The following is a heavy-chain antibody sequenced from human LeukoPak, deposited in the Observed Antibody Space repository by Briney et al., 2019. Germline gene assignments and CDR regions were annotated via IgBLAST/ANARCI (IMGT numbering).Heavy chain of an antibody. V-gene: IGHV4-31*03. CDR3: ARVKLARGRYFDY. Sequence: SQTLSLTCTVSGGSISSGGYYWGWIRQHPGKGLEWIGYIYYSGSTYYNPSLKSRVTISVDTSKNQFSLKLSSVTAADTAVYYCARVKLARGRYFDYWGQGTLVTVSS. J-gene: IGHJ4*02. D-gene: IGHD1-1*01. CDR2: IYYSGST. CDR1: GGSISSGGYY.